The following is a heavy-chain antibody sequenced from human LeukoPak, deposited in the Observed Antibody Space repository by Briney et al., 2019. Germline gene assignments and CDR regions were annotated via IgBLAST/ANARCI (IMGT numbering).Heavy chain of an antibody. CDR3: ARDTYGSWIDY. D-gene: IGHD2-15*01. J-gene: IGHJ4*02. CDR1: GYTFTSYY. CDR2: INPSGGST. V-gene: IGHV1-46*01. Sequence: ASVKVSCKASGYTFTSYYMHWVRQAPGQGLEWMGIINPSGGSTTYAQRFQGRVTMTRDTSTSTVYMELSSLRSEDTAVYYCARDTYGSWIDYWGQGTLVTVSS.